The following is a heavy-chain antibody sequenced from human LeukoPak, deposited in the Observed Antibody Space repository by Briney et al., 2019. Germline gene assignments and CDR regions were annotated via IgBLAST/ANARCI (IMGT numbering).Heavy chain of an antibody. D-gene: IGHD3-10*01. CDR1: GVSISSYY. CDR2: IYYSGST. Sequence: SETLSLTCTVSGVSISSYYWSWLRQPPGKGLEWIGYIYYSGSTNYNPSLKSRVTISVDTSKNQFSLKLSSVTAADTAVYYCARSWVKFGEPALFDPWGQGTLVTVSS. V-gene: IGHV4-59*01. CDR3: ARSWVKFGEPALFDP. J-gene: IGHJ5*02.